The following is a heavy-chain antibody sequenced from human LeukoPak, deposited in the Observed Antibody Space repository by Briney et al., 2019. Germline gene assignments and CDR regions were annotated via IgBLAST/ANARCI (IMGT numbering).Heavy chain of an antibody. CDR2: IIPIFGTA. Sequence: EASVKVSCKASGGTFSSYAISWVRQAPGQGLEWMGGIIPIFGTASYAQKFQGRVTMTRDMSTSTVYMELSSLRSEDTAVYYCARDRMEYSVAGTLDYWGQGTLVTVSS. V-gene: IGHV1-69*05. D-gene: IGHD1/OR15-1a*01. J-gene: IGHJ4*02. CDR3: ARDRMEYSVAGTLDY. CDR1: GGTFSSYA.